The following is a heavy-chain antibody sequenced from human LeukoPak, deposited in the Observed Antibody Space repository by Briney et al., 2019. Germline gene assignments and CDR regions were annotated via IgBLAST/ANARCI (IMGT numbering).Heavy chain of an antibody. CDR2: ISSSSSYI. J-gene: IGHJ4*02. Sequence: GGSLRLSCAASGFTFSTYSMNWVRQAPGKGLEWVSSISSSSSYIYYADSVKGRFTISRDNAKNSLYLQMNSLRAEDTAVYYCARDTITMVRGITGMGYWGQGTLVTVSS. D-gene: IGHD3-10*01. CDR1: GFTFSTYS. V-gene: IGHV3-21*01. CDR3: ARDTITMVRGITGMGY.